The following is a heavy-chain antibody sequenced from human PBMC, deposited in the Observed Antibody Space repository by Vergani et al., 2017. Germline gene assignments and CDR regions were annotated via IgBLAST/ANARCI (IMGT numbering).Heavy chain of an antibody. CDR2: ISGSGGST. Sequence: EVQLLESGGGLVQPGGSLRLSCAASGFTFSSYAMSWVRQAPGKGLEWVSAISGSGGSTYYADSVKGRFTISRDNSKNTLYLQMNSLRAEDTAVYYCAKSREYYDSSGRSAFDLWGQGTMVTVSS. J-gene: IGHJ3*01. D-gene: IGHD3-22*01. V-gene: IGHV3-23*01. CDR3: AKSREYYDSSGRSAFDL. CDR1: GFTFSSYA.